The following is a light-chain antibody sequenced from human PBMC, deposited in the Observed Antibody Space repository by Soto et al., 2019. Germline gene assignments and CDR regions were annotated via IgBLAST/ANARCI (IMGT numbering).Light chain of an antibody. CDR2: AAS. CDR1: QDIRTD. V-gene: IGKV1-6*02. CDR3: LQDYNYPWT. Sequence: AIQMTQSPSSLSASVGDRVTITCRASQDIRTDLGWYQQKPGKAPKLLIYAASSLQSRVPSRFSGSGSGTYFTLTISSLQPEDFATYYCLQDYNYPWTFGQGTKVEIK. J-gene: IGKJ1*01.